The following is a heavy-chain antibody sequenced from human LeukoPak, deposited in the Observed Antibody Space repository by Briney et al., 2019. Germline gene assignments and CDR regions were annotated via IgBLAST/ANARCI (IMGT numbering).Heavy chain of an antibody. J-gene: IGHJ4*02. Sequence: GGTLRLSCAASGFTFSSYGMSWVRQAPGKGLEWVSAISGSGGSTYYADSVKGRFTISRDNSKNTLYLQMNSLRVDDSAVYYCAKREPHGSGSFYNYFDYWGQGILVTVSS. V-gene: IGHV3-23*01. D-gene: IGHD3-10*01. CDR1: GFTFSSYG. CDR2: ISGSGGST. CDR3: AKREPHGSGSFYNYFDY.